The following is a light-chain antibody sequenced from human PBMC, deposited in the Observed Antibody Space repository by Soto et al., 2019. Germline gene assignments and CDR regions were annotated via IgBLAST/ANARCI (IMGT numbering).Light chain of an antibody. CDR1: SSDVGGSKY. Sequence: QSVLTQPASVSASPGQSITISCTGTSSDVGGSKYVSWYQQYAGKAPKLMIYEVSNRPSGVSNRFSASKSGNTASLTISGLRAEDEADYYCSSHTSSGTLVFGGGTQLTVL. CDR3: SSHTSSGTLV. V-gene: IGLV2-14*01. CDR2: EVS. J-gene: IGLJ3*02.